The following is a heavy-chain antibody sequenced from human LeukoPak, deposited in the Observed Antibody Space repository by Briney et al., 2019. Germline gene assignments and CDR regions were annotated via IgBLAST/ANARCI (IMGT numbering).Heavy chain of an antibody. CDR1: GFTFSSYS. V-gene: IGHV3-48*04. Sequence: GGSLRLSCAASGFTFSSYSMNWVRQAPGKGLEWVSYISSSSSTIYYADSVKGRFTISRDNAKNSLYLQMNSLRAEDTAVYYCARNLFRDIVVVVAAWAYWGQGTLVTVSS. D-gene: IGHD2-15*01. CDR3: ARNLFRDIVVVVAAWAY. J-gene: IGHJ4*02. CDR2: ISSSSSTI.